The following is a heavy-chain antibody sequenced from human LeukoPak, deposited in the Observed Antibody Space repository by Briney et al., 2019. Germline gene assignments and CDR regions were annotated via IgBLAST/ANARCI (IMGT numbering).Heavy chain of an antibody. CDR3: ARAGFKGYWLDP. J-gene: IGHJ5*02. V-gene: IGHV4-30-4*08. CDR2: IHYSGST. CDR1: GGSISSGDYY. Sequence: SQTLSLTCTVSGGSISSGDYYWSWIRQPPGKGLEWIGYIHYSGSTYYNPSLKSRVTISVDTSKNQFSLKLSSVTAADTAVYYCARAGFKGYWLDPWGQGTLVTVSS. D-gene: IGHD2-15*01.